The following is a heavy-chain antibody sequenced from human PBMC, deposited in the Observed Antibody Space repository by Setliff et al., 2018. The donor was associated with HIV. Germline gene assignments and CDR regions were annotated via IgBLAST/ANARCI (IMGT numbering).Heavy chain of an antibody. CDR2: INTNTGNP. D-gene: IGHD2-15*01. J-gene: IGHJ3*01. Sequence: GASVKVSCKASEYVFTTYAMNWVRQAPGQGLEWMGWINTNTGNPTYAQGFTGRFVFSLDTSVSTAYLQISSLKAEDTAVYYCATPRTPQLYCSGGSCFAAFDLWGQGTMVTVSS. V-gene: IGHV7-4-1*02. CDR1: EYVFTTYA. CDR3: ATPRTPQLYCSGGSCFAAFDL.